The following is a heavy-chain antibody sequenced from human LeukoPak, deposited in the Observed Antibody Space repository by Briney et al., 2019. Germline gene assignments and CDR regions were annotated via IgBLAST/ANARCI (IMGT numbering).Heavy chain of an antibody. CDR2: ISYDGSNK. V-gene: IGHV3-30*18. D-gene: IGHD3-9*01. Sequence: PGRSLRLSCAASGFTFSSYGMHWVRQAPGKGLEWVAVISYDGSNKYYADSVKGRFTISRDNSKNTLYLQMNSLRAEDTAVYYCAKDRDILTRIPDYWGQGTLVTVSS. CDR1: GFTFSSYG. J-gene: IGHJ4*02. CDR3: AKDRDILTRIPDY.